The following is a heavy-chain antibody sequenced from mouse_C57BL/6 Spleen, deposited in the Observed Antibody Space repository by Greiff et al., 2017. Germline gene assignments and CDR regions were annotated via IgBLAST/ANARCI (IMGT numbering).Heavy chain of an antibody. Sequence: QVQLQQPGAELVRPGSSVKLSCKASGYTFTSYWMDWVKQRPGQGLEWIGNIYPSDSETHYNQKFKDKATLTVDKSSSTAYMQLSSLTSEDSAVYYCARSTVVAQGDFDVWGTGTTVTVSS. D-gene: IGHD1-1*01. V-gene: IGHV1-61*01. CDR2: IYPSDSET. CDR1: GYTFTSYW. CDR3: ARSTVVAQGDFDV. J-gene: IGHJ1*03.